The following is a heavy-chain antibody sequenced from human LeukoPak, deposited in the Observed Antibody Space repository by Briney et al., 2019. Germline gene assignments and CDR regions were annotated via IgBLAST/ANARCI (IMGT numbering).Heavy chain of an antibody. J-gene: IGHJ5*02. CDR2: IIPISPTA. Sequence: SVKVSCKAYGGTFSGYAISWVRQAPGQGLEWMGGIIPISPTANYAQKFQGRVTITTDEFTTTAHMELSSLRSEDTAVYYCATGGVSDTTLVTWFDPWGQGTLVTVSS. CDR1: GGTFSGYA. D-gene: IGHD5-18*01. CDR3: ATGGVSDTTLVTWFDP. V-gene: IGHV1-69*05.